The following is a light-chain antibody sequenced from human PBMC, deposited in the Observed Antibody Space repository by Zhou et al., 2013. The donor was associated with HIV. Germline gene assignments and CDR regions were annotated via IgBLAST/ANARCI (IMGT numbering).Light chain of an antibody. CDR1: QSLLHSNGYNY. CDR3: MQALQTPYT. J-gene: IGKJ2*01. V-gene: IGKV2-28*01. CDR2: LGS. Sequence: DIVMTQSPLSLPVTPGEPASISCRSSQSLLHSNGYNYLDWYLQKPGQSPQLLIYLGSNRASGVPDRFSGSGSGTYFTLKIIRVEAEDVGVYYCMQALQTPYTFGQGTKLEIK.